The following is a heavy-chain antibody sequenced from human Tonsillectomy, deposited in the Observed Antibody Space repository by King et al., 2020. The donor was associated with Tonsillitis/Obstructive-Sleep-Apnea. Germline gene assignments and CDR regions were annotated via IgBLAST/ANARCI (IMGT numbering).Heavy chain of an antibody. Sequence: QLVQSGAEVKKPGASVKVSCKASGYTFTGYYVHWVRQAPGQGLEWMGWINPNSGGTNYALKFQTRVTMTRDTSISTAYMELSRLKSDDTAVYYCVSKFDYWGQGTLVTVSS. V-gene: IGHV1-2*02. CDR2: INPNSGGT. CDR1: GYTFTGYY. J-gene: IGHJ4*02. CDR3: VSKFDY.